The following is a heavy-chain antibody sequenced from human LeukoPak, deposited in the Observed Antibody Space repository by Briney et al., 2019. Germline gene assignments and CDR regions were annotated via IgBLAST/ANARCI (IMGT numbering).Heavy chain of an antibody. CDR1: GYTFTGYY. J-gene: IGHJ4*02. Sequence: ASVKVSCKASGYTFTGYYIHWVRQAPGQGLEWMGWINPNSGGTNYAQKFQGRVTMTRDTSISTAYMELSRLRSDDTAVYYCARGGVKGLRFLEWLLSYWGQGTLVTVSS. D-gene: IGHD3-3*01. CDR3: ARGGVKGLRFLEWLLSY. CDR2: INPNSGGT. V-gene: IGHV1-2*02.